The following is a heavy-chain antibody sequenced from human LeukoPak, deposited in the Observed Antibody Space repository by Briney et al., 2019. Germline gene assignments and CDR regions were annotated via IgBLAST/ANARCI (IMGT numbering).Heavy chain of an antibody. V-gene: IGHV4-34*01. CDR3: ARGRPWFDP. CDR1: GGSFSGYY. CDR2: INHSGST. Sequence: ETLSLTCAVYGGSFSGYYWSWIRQPPGKGLEWIGEINHSGSTNYNPSLKSRVTISVDTSKNQFSLKLTSVTAADTAVYYCARGRPWFDPWGQGTLVTVSS. J-gene: IGHJ5*02.